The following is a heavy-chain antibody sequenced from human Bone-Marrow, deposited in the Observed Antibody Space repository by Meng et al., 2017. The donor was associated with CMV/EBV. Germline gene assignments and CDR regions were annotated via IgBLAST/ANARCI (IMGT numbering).Heavy chain of an antibody. Sequence: ASVKVSCKASGYTFTGYYMHWVRQAPGQGLEWMGWINPNSGGTNYAQKFQGRVTMTRDTSISTAYMELSSLRSEDTAVSYCARATITGYFDYWGQGTLVTVSS. D-gene: IGHD5-12*01. CDR2: INPNSGGT. CDR1: GYTFTGYY. CDR3: ARATITGYFDY. V-gene: IGHV1-2*02. J-gene: IGHJ4*02.